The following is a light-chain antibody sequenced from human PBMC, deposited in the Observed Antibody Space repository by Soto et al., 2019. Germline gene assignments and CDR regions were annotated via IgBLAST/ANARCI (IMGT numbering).Light chain of an antibody. CDR3: QQHCNWPPIT. V-gene: IGKV3-11*01. CDR1: QSVSSF. CDR2: DAS. Sequence: EIVLTQSPATLSLSPGERATLSCRASQSVSSFLAWYQQKPGQAPRLLIYDASNRATGIPARFSGSGSGTDFTLTISSLEPEDFAVYYFQQHCNWPPITFGQGTRLEIK. J-gene: IGKJ5*01.